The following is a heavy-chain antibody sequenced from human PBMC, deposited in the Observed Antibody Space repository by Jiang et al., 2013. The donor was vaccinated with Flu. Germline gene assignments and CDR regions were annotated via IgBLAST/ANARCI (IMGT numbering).Heavy chain of an antibody. V-gene: IGHV2-5*02. D-gene: IGHD6-13*01. CDR1: GFSLSTSGVG. Sequence: KPTQTLTLTCTFSGFSLSTSGVGVGWIRQPPGKALEWLALIYWDDDKRYSPSLRSRLTITKDPSKNQVVLRLTNVDPLDTATYYCAHRRVPAVGSPPVHWFDPWGQGTLVTVSS. CDR2: IYWDDDK. CDR3: AHRRVPAVGSPPVHWFDP. J-gene: IGHJ5*02.